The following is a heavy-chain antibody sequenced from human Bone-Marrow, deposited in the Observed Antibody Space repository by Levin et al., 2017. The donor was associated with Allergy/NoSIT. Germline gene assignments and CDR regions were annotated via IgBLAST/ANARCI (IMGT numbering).Heavy chain of an antibody. CDR2: INHSGST. CDR3: ARGPKLVRFLEWPYPFDY. V-gene: IGHV4-34*01. J-gene: IGHJ4*02. CDR1: GGSFSGYY. Sequence: PSETLSLTCAVYGGSFSGYYWSWIRQPPGKGLEWIGEINHSGSTNYNPSLKSRVTISVDTSKNQFSLKLSSVTAADTAVYYCARGPKLVRFLEWPYPFDYWGQGTLVTVSS. D-gene: IGHD3-3*01.